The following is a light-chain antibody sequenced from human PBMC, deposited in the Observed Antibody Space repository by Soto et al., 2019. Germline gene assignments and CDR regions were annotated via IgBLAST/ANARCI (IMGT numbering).Light chain of an antibody. CDR2: DVS. V-gene: IGLV2-14*01. J-gene: IGLJ1*01. Sequence: QSALTQPASVSGSPGQSIAISCTGASSDVGGYDYVSWYQQHPGKAPKLMIYDVSNRPSGVSNRFPGSKSDNTASLTISGLQAEDEADYYCSSYTSITPYVFGTRSKVPVL. CDR3: SSYTSITPYV. CDR1: SSDVGGYDY.